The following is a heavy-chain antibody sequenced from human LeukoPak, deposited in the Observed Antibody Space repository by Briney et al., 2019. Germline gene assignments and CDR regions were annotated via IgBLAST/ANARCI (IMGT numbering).Heavy chain of an antibody. CDR3: TTRGGSFSIFDY. V-gene: IGHV3-30*04. D-gene: IGHD1-26*01. CDR2: ISDDGRHN. CDR1: GFTFSTYA. Sequence: GGSLRLSCAASGFTFSTYAMNWVRQAPGKGLEWVAVISDDGRHNYYADSVKGRFTISRDNSKNTLYLQMNSLKTEDTAVYYCTTRGGSFSIFDYWGQGTLVTVSS. J-gene: IGHJ4*02.